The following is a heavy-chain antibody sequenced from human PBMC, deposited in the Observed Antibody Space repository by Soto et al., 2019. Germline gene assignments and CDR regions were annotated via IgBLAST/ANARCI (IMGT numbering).Heavy chain of an antibody. J-gene: IGHJ4*02. V-gene: IGHV3-73*01. Sequence: GGSLRLSCAASGFTFSGSAMHWVRQASGKGLEWIGRIRSKTDSYATAYAASVKGRFTISRDDSKNTAYLQMSSLKTEDTAVYYCSASGSDRFVDYWGQGTLVTAPQ. CDR3: SASGSDRFVDY. CDR2: IRSKTDSYAT. D-gene: IGHD5-12*01. CDR1: GFTFSGSA.